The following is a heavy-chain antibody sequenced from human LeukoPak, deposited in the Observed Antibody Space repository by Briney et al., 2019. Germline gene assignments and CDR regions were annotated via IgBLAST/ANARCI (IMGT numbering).Heavy chain of an antibody. V-gene: IGHV4-39*07. CDR3: ASGTYKRSGSYYNVIWDY. CDR2: IYYSGST. J-gene: IGHJ4*02. CDR1: GGSISSSSYY. D-gene: IGHD3-10*01. Sequence: ASETLSLTCTVSGGSISSSSYYWGWIRQPPGKGLEWIGSIYYSGSTYYNPSLKSRVTISVDTSKNQFSLKLSSVTAADTAVYYCASGTYKRSGSYYNVIWDYWGQGTLVTVSS.